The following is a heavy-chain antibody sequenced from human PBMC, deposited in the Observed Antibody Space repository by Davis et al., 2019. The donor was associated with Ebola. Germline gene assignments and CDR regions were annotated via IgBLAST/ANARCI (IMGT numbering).Heavy chain of an antibody. J-gene: IGHJ4*02. D-gene: IGHD3-3*01. Sequence: PSETLSLTCTVSGGSISSYYWSWIRQPAGKGLEWIGRIYTSGSTYYNPSLKSRVTISVDTSKNQFSLKLSSVTAADTAVYYCARHQLRFLEWFGIGAFDYWGQGTLVTVSS. CDR1: GGSISSYY. V-gene: IGHV4-4*07. CDR3: ARHQLRFLEWFGIGAFDY. CDR2: IYTSGST.